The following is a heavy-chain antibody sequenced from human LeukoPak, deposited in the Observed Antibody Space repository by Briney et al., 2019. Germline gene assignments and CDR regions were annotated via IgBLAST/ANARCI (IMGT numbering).Heavy chain of an antibody. CDR3: ARWGASPNDF. V-gene: IGHV1-18*01. CDR1: GYIFINHG. CDR2: ISAYNGRT. Sequence: ASVNVSCKASGYIFINHGIAWVRQAPGQGLQYMGWISAYNGRTDYAQNLQGRVTMITDTATTTAYMELRSLTPDDTAVYFCARWGASPNDFWGQGTLVTVSS. D-gene: IGHD3-16*01. J-gene: IGHJ4*02.